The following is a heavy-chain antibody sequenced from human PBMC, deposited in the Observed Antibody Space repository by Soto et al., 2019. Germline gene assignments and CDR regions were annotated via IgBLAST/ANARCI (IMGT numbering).Heavy chain of an antibody. V-gene: IGHV3-33*01. CDR1: GFTFSSYG. Sequence: QVQLVESGGGVVQPGRSLRLSCAASGFTFSSYGMHWVRQAPGKGLEWVAVIWYDGSNKYYADSVKGRFTISRDNSKNTLYLQMNSLRAEDTAVYYCAGTIAAADTSLDYWGQGTLVTVSS. D-gene: IGHD6-13*01. CDR2: IWYDGSNK. CDR3: AGTIAAADTSLDY. J-gene: IGHJ4*02.